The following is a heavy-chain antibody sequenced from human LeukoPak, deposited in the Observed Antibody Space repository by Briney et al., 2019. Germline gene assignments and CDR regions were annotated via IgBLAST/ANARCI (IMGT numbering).Heavy chain of an antibody. V-gene: IGHV3-21*01. Sequence: AGGSLRLSCAASGFTFSSYSMNWVRQAPGKGLEWVSSISSSSSYIYYADSVKGRFTISRGNAKNSLYLQMNSLRAEDTAVYYCARSRRYCSSTSCYGGPRGGSFDYWGQGTLVTVSS. J-gene: IGHJ4*02. CDR1: GFTFSSYS. D-gene: IGHD2-2*01. CDR3: ARSRRYCSSTSCYGGPRGGSFDY. CDR2: ISSSSSYI.